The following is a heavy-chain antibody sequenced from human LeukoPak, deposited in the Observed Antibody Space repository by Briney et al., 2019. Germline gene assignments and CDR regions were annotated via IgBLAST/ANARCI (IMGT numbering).Heavy chain of an antibody. V-gene: IGHV4-39*01. J-gene: IGHJ4*02. CDR1: GGSISSSSYY. CDR3: ARRDSAAGLRTFDY. CDR2: IYYSGST. Sequence: SETLSLTCTVSGGSISSSSYYWGWIRQPPGKGLEWIGSIYYSGSTYYNPSLKRRVTISVDTSKNQFSLKLSSVTAADTAVYYCARRDSAAGLRTFDYWGQGTLVTVSS. D-gene: IGHD6-13*01.